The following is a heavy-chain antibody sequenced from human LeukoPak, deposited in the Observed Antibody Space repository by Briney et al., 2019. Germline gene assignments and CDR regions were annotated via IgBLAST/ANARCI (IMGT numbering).Heavy chain of an antibody. CDR1: GFTLSNAL. J-gene: IGHJ3*01. CDR2: IKRQSDGGTT. V-gene: IGHV3-15*01. D-gene: IGHD1-26*01. Sequence: GGSLRLSCAASGFTLSNALMTWVRQAPGKGLEWVGHIKRQSDGGTTDYAAPVKGRFTISRDDSKNTLYLQMNSLKTDDIAVYYCTTWDGVDWGQGTMVTVSS. CDR3: TTWDGVD.